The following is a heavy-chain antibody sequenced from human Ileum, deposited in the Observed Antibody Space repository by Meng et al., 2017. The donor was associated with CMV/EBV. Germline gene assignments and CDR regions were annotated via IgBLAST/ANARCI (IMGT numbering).Heavy chain of an antibody. CDR3: ARDGYCSSTSCYPDY. D-gene: IGHD2-2*03. V-gene: IGHV3-74*01. J-gene: IGHJ4*02. CDR2: INKDGTLT. Sequence: VHLVEAGGGFVQPGGSLGLSCAASGFTSSNYWMRWVRQAPGKGPVWVSRINKDGTLTTYADSVKGRFTISRENAKNTLYLQMNSLRDEDTAVYYCARDGYCSSTSCYPDYWGQGILVTVSS. CDR1: GFTSSNYW.